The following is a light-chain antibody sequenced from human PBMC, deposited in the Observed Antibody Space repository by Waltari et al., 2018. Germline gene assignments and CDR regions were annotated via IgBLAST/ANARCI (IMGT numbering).Light chain of an antibody. CDR1: QSIGSN. CDR3: QQYRDWPRT. Sequence: EIVMTQSPDTLSVSPGESPTLPCRASQSIGSNLAWYPQKPGQAPRLLIYDATTRDTDIAARFSGSGSGTEFTLTISSLQSEDFAVYFCQQYRDWPRTFGHGTKVETK. J-gene: IGKJ1*01. V-gene: IGKV3-15*01. CDR2: DAT.